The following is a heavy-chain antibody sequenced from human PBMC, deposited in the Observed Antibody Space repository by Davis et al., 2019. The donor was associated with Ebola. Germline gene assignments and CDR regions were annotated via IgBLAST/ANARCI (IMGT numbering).Heavy chain of an antibody. V-gene: IGHV4-61*09. J-gene: IGHJ4*02. D-gene: IGHD3-3*01. CDR2: IYTSGST. CDR1: GGSISSGSYY. Sequence: PSETLSLTCTVSGGSISSGSYYWSWIRQPAGKGLEWIGHIYTSGSTNYNPSLKSRVTISVDTSKNQFSLKLSSVTAADTAVYYCARGSYYDFWSGHMGEVHWGQGTLVTVSS. CDR3: ARGSYYDFWSGHMGEVH.